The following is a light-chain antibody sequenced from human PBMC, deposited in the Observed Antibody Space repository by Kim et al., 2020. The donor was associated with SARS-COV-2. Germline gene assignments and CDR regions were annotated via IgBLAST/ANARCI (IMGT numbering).Light chain of an antibody. Sequence: ATINCKASQSGVASHSNKNYLAWYQQKPGHPPKLLIYWASTRQSGVPDRFSGSGSGTDFTLTIASLQAEDVAVYYCQQYRSFPITFGQGTRLEIK. CDR2: WAS. J-gene: IGKJ5*01. V-gene: IGKV4-1*01. CDR3: QQYRSFPIT. CDR1: QSGVASHSNKNY.